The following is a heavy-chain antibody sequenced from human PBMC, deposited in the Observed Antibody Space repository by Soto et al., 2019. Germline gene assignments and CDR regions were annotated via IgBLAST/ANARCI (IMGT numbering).Heavy chain of an antibody. CDR1: GFTFSSYS. D-gene: IGHD3-9*01. V-gene: IGHV3-23*01. CDR3: ANGPPLRYFDWLDVPFDY. Sequence: GGSLRLSCAASGFTFSSYSMSWVRQAPGKGLEWVSGFRTSGDGGTTYYADSVKGRFTISRDNSKNTLFLQMNSLRAEDTAIYYCANGPPLRYFDWLDVPFDYWGQGTLVTVSS. CDR2: FRTSGDGGTT. J-gene: IGHJ4*02.